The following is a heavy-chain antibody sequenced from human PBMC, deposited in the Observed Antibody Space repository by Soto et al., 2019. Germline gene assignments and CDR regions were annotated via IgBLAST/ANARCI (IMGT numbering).Heavy chain of an antibody. D-gene: IGHD6-13*01. CDR2: IIPIFGTA. J-gene: IGHJ6*02. Sequence: GASVKVSCKASGYTFTGYYMHWVRQAPGQGLEWMGGIIPIFGTANYAQKFQGRVTITADKSTSTAYMELSSLRSEDTAMYYCASQPYSSSWYNYYYGMDVWGQGTTVTVSS. CDR1: GYTFTGYY. CDR3: ASQPYSSSWYNYYYGMDV. V-gene: IGHV1-69*06.